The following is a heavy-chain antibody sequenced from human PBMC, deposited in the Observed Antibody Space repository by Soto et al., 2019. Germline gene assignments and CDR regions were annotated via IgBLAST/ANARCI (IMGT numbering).Heavy chain of an antibody. Sequence: SVKVSCKASGYSFTSYDMHWVRQAPGQGLEWMGIINPSGGTPSYAQKFQGRVTMTRDTSTSTAYMELSRLRSDDTAVYYCARDLELGTFDYWGQGTLVTVSS. CDR2: INPSGGTP. D-gene: IGHD7-27*01. CDR3: ARDLELGTFDY. J-gene: IGHJ4*02. V-gene: IGHV1-46*01. CDR1: GYSFTSYD.